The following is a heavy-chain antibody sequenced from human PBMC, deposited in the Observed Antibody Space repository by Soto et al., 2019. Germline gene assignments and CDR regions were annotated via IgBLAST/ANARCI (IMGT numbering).Heavy chain of an antibody. V-gene: IGHV3-21*01. CDR1: GFTFSSYS. D-gene: IGHD3-16*01. Sequence: PGGSLRLSCAASGFTFSSYSMNWVRQAPGKGLEWVSSISSSSSYIYYADSVKGRFTISRDNAKNSLYLQMNSLRAEDTAVYYCARTPMMGENYMDGWGKGTTVTVSS. J-gene: IGHJ6*03. CDR2: ISSSSSYI. CDR3: ARTPMMGENYMDG.